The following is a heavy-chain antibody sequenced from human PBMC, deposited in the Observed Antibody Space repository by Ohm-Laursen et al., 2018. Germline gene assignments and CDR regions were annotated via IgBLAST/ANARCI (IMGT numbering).Heavy chain of an antibody. CDR2: INLNSGGT. CDR3: ARESDTYYYDSSGFHH. CDR1: GYTFTDYF. Sequence: SVKVSCKASGYTFTDYFMHWVRQAPGQGLEWMGWINLNSGGTNYAQKFQDRVTMTRDTSISTAYMELSRLRSDDTAVYYCARESDTYYYDSSGFHHWGQGTLVTVSS. D-gene: IGHD3-22*01. J-gene: IGHJ1*01. V-gene: IGHV1-2*02.